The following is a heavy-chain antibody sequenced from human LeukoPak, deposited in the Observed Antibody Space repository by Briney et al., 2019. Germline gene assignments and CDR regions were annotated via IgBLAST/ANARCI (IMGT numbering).Heavy chain of an antibody. CDR3: AREKWVGATTVRAYI. D-gene: IGHD1-26*01. CDR2: IYYSGST. CDR1: GGSISSYY. Sequence: SETLSLICTISGGSISSYYWTWIRQPPGKGLEWIGDIYYSGSTNYIPSLKSRVTISVDTSKNQFSLKLSSVTAADTAVYYCAREKWVGATTVRAYIWGQGTMVTVSS. J-gene: IGHJ3*02. V-gene: IGHV4-59*01.